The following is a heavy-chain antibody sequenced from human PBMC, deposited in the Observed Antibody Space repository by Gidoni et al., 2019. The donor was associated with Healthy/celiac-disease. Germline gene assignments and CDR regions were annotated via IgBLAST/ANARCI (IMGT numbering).Heavy chain of an antibody. Sequence: QITLKESGPTLVKPTQTLTLTCTFSGFSLSTSGVCVGWIRQPPGKALEWLALIYWDDDKRYSPSLKSRLTITKDTSKNQVVLTMTNMDPVDTATYYCAHSYVGWFGELYPYYFDYWGQGTLVTVSS. J-gene: IGHJ4*02. V-gene: IGHV2-5*02. CDR3: AHSYVGWFGELYPYYFDY. CDR1: GFSLSTSGVC. D-gene: IGHD3-10*01. CDR2: IYWDDDK.